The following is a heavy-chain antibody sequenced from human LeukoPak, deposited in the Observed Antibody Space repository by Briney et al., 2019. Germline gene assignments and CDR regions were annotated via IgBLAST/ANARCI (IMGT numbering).Heavy chain of an antibody. CDR3: ARDEASSHTDY. Sequence: PGGSLRLSCAASGFTVSSNYMSWVRQAPGKGLEWVSVIYSGGSTYYADSVKGRLTISRHNSKNTLYLQMNSLRAEDTAVYYCARDEASSHTDYWGQGTLVTVSS. CDR1: GFTVSSNY. J-gene: IGHJ4*02. V-gene: IGHV3-53*04. CDR2: IYSGGST. D-gene: IGHD6-13*01.